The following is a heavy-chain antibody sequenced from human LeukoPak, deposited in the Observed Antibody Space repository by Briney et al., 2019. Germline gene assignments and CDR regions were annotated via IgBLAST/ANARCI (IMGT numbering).Heavy chain of an antibody. Sequence: GGSLRLSCAASGIDFRTSGMHWVRQAPGKGLEWVTFIQNDGSDKYYAASVKGRFTISRDNSKNTVYLHMNSLRADDTALYYCARGGGRAAAGRFDYWGQGTLVTVSS. CDR2: IQNDGSDK. D-gene: IGHD6-13*01. CDR1: GIDFRTSG. CDR3: ARGGGRAAAGRFDY. V-gene: IGHV3-30*02. J-gene: IGHJ4*02.